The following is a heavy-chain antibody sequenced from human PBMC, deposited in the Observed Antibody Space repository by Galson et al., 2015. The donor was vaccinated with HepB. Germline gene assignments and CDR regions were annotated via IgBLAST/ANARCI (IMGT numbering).Heavy chain of an antibody. Sequence: SVKVSCKASGYTFTSYDINWVRQATGQGLEWMGWMNPNSGNTGYAQKFQGRVTMTRNTSISTAYMELSSLRSEDTAVYYCARWIHPYYDFWSGYSPGPNMDVWGKGTTVTVSS. CDR1: GYTFTSYD. V-gene: IGHV1-8*01. CDR3: ARWIHPYYDFWSGYSPGPNMDV. D-gene: IGHD3-3*01. J-gene: IGHJ6*03. CDR2: MNPNSGNT.